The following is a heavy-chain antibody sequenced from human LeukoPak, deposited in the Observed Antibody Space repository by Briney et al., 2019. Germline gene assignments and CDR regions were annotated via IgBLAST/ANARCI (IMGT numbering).Heavy chain of an antibody. CDR3: VRQKKSHGNFDY. V-gene: IGHV3-13*01. D-gene: IGHD1-26*01. J-gene: IGHJ4*02. CDR2: VGIAADT. Sequence: GGSLRLSCAASGFTFSDHAMHWVRQAPGKGLEWVSAVGIAADTFYPGSVKGRFTISRENAKNSLYLQMNSLGVEDTAVYYCVRQKKSHGNFDYWGQGTLVTVSS. CDR1: GFTFSDHA.